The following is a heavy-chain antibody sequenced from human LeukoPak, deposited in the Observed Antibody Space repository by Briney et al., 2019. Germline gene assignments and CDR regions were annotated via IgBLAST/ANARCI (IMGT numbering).Heavy chain of an antibody. V-gene: IGHV1-18*01. D-gene: IGHD3-10*01. CDR1: GYTFSSYG. J-gene: IGHJ4*02. Sequence: ASVKVSCKTSGYTFSSYGFSWVRQAPGQGLEWMGWISAYNGNTNYAQKVQGRVTMTTDTSTSTAYMELRSLRSDDTAVYYCARDRGYSSGSYYKLGDYWGQGTLVTVSS. CDR2: ISAYNGNT. CDR3: ARDRGYSSGSYYKLGDY.